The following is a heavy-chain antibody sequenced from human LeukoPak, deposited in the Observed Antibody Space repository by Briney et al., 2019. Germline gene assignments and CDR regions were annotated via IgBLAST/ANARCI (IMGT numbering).Heavy chain of an antibody. CDR2: INHSGST. D-gene: IGHD1-1*01. CDR1: GGSISSSNW. CDR3: AYKVYWFDP. V-gene: IGHV4-4*02. J-gene: IGHJ5*02. Sequence: SGTLSLTCAVSGGSISSSNWWSWVRQPPGKGLEWIGEINHSGSTNYNPSLKSRVTISVDTSKNQFSLKLSSVTAADTAVYYCAYKVYWFDPWGQGTLVTVSS.